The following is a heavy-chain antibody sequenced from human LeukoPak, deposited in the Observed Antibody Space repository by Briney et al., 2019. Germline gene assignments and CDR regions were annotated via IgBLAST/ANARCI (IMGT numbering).Heavy chain of an antibody. CDR2: ISSSSSTI. J-gene: IGHJ3*02. D-gene: IGHD3-22*01. CDR1: GFTFSSYS. V-gene: IGHV3-48*01. CDR3: ARVAVRGYWDAFDI. Sequence: GGSLRLSFAASGFTFSSYSMNWVRQAPGKGLEWVSYISSSSSTIYYADSVKGRFTISRDNAKNSLYPQMNSLRAEDAAVYYCARVAVRGYWDAFDIWGQGTMVTVSS.